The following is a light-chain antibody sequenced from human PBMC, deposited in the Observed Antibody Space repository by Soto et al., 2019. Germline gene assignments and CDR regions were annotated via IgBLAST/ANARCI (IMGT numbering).Light chain of an antibody. CDR1: SSDVGFYTL. CDR3: SSYAGSRTLFV. CDR2: EDN. Sequence: QSVLIQPASVSGSPGQSITISCTGTSSDVGFYTLVSWYRHHPGKAPKLIIYEDNKRPSGVSNRFSGSKSGNTASLTISGLQAEDEANYFCSSYAGSRTLFVFAPGTKVTVL. J-gene: IGLJ1*01. V-gene: IGLV2-23*01.